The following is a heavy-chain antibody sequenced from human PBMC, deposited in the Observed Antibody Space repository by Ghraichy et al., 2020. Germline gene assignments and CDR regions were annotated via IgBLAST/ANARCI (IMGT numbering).Heavy chain of an antibody. CDR2: ISYDGSKK. Sequence: GGSLRLSCAASGFTFSSYAMHWVRQAPGKGLEWVATISYDGSKKYYADSVKDRFTIFRDNSNNKLYLQMNSLRSAGTAVYYCARVAQYLLSDSDASGIWYFDFWGRGTLVTVSS. V-gene: IGHV3-30*04. D-gene: IGHD3-10*01. CDR1: GFTFSSYA. J-gene: IGHJ2*01. CDR3: ARVAQYLLSDSDASGIWYFDF.